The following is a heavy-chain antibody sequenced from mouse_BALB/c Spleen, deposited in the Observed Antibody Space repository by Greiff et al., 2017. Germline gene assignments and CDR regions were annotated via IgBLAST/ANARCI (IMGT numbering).Heavy chain of an antibody. D-gene: IGHD2-4*01. V-gene: IGHV1-7*01. Sequence: VQLKESGAELAKPGASVKMSCKASGYTFTSYWMHWVKQRPGQGLEWIGYINPSTGYTEYNQKFKDKATLTADKSSSTAYMQLSSLTSEDSAVYYCARGLRGGFAYWGQGTLVTVSA. CDR1: GYTFTSYW. CDR2: INPSTGYT. J-gene: IGHJ3*01. CDR3: ARGLRGGFAY.